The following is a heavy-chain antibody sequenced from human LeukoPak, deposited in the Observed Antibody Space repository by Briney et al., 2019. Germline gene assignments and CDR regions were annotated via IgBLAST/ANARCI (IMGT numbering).Heavy chain of an antibody. CDR2: IYYSGST. V-gene: IGHV4-59*01. CDR3: AREPFLTYYYDSSGYCYGAFDI. Sequence: SETLSLTCTVSGGSISSYYWSWIRQPPGKGLEWIGYIYYSGSTNYNPSLKSRVTISVDTSKNQFSLKLSSVTAADTAVYYCAREPFLTYYYDSSGYCYGAFDIWGQGTMVTVSS. J-gene: IGHJ3*02. D-gene: IGHD3-22*01. CDR1: GGSISSYY.